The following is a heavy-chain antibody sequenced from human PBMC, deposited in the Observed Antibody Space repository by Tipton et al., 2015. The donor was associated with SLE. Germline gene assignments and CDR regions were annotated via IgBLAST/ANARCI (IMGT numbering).Heavy chain of an antibody. Sequence: TLSLTCTVSGDSISGTTYSWAWIRQSPGKGLDWIGSVYYTGTTFYNPSLESRVTVSLDTSRNRFSLRLRSVTAADTAMYFCARHLGAHNWNYGGHGTLAAFSS. D-gene: IGHD1-20*01. CDR1: GDSISGTTYS. V-gene: IGHV4-39*01. J-gene: IGHJ4*01. CDR2: VYYTGTT. CDR3: ARHLGAHNWNY.